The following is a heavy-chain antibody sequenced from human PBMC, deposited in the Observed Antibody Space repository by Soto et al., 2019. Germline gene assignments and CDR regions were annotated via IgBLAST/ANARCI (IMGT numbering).Heavy chain of an antibody. J-gene: IGHJ6*02. D-gene: IGHD6-13*01. CDR3: AREEFIAAAGRGGGRRDYYYYGLDV. CDR1: GDSVSSNSAA. CDR2: TYYRSKRYN. V-gene: IGHV6-1*01. Sequence: SQTLSLTCAISGDSVSSNSAAWNWIRQSPSRGLEWLGRTYYRSKRYNDYSVPVQSRITINPDASKNQFSLQLNSVTPEDTAVYYCAREEFIAAAGRGGGRRDYYYYGLDVWGQGTTVTVS.